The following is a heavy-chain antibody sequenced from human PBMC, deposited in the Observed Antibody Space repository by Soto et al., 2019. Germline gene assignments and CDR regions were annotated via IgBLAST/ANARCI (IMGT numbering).Heavy chain of an antibody. V-gene: IGHV3-30*18. J-gene: IGHJ4*02. Sequence: XGSLRLSCAASGVTFSSYGMHWVRQAPGKGLEWVAVISYDGSNKYYADSVKGRFTISRDNSKNTLYLQMNSLRAEDTAVYYCAKVDCSSTSCYKGVFDYWGQGTVVTVSS. CDR3: AKVDCSSTSCYKGVFDY. CDR1: GVTFSSYG. CDR2: ISYDGSNK. D-gene: IGHD2-2*02.